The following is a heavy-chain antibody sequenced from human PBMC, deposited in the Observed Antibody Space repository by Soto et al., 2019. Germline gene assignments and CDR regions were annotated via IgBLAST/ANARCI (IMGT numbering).Heavy chain of an antibody. CDR1: GGSFSGYY. Sequence: QVQLQQWGAGLLKPSETLSLTCAVYGGSFSGYYWSWIRQPPGKGLEWIGEINHSGSTNYNPSLKSRVTISVDTSKNQFSLKLSSVTAADTAVYYCARVGTAMAAFYYYYYGMDVWGQGTTVTVSS. CDR2: INHSGST. J-gene: IGHJ6*02. D-gene: IGHD5-18*01. V-gene: IGHV4-34*01. CDR3: ARVGTAMAAFYYYYYGMDV.